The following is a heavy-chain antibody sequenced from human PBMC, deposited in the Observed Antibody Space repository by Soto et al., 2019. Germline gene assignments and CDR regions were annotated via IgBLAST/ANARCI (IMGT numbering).Heavy chain of an antibody. D-gene: IGHD3-3*01. CDR2: IYYSGST. J-gene: IGHJ6*02. CDR3: ARLPGYDFWSGYYDYYYGMDV. Sequence: SETLSLTCTVSGGSISSGSYYWGWIRQPPGKGLEWIGSIYYSGSTYYNPSLKSRVTISVDTSKNQFSLKLSSVTAADTAVYYCARLPGYDFWSGYYDYYYGMDVWGQGTTVTVSS. V-gene: IGHV4-39*01. CDR1: GGSISSGSYY.